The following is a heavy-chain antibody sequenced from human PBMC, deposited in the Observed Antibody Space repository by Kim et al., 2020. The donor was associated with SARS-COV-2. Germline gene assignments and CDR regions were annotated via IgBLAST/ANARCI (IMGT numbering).Heavy chain of an antibody. CDR2: ISPSGSST. J-gene: IGHJ4*02. D-gene: IGHD4-17*01. CDR1: GFTFSNYP. CDR3: TKGGLRYGFDV. V-gene: IGHV3-23*01. Sequence: GGSLRLSCAASGFTFSNYPMTWVRQAPGQGLECVSSISPSGSSTAYADSVKGRFTISRDNSKTTLYLQMNSLRGDDTAIYYCTKGGLRYGFDVRGRGT.